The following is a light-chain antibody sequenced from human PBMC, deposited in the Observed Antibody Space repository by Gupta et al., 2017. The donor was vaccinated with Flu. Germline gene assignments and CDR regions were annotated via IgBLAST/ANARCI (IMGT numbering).Light chain of an antibody. J-gene: IGKJ4*01. V-gene: IGKV1-5*03. Sequence: DIQMTQSPSTLSAFVGDRVTITCRASQSISSWLAWYQEKPGTAPKLLIYGASSLEGGVPSRFSDSGSGTEFTLTISSLHPDDFATYYCQHDHSYPLTFGGGTKVEIK. CDR3: QHDHSYPLT. CDR2: GAS. CDR1: QSISSW.